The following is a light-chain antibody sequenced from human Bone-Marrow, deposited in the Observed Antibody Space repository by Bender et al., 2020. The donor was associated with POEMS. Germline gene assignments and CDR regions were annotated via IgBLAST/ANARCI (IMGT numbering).Light chain of an antibody. CDR1: SSDVGGYNY. J-gene: IGLJ1*01. CDR2: EVS. V-gene: IGLV2-14*01. Sequence: QSALTQPASVSGSPGQSITISCTGTSSDVGGYNYVSWYQQHPGKVPKLMIYEVSNRPSGVSNRFSGSKSGNTASLTISGLQAEDEADYYCSSFAGTDNFVFGTGTQVTVL. CDR3: SSFAGTDNFV.